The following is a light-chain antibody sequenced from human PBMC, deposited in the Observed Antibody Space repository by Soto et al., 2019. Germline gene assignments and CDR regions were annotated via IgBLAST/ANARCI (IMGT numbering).Light chain of an antibody. Sequence: DGEMTLYTSSLSASVGDRVTITCLASHGISTYLNWYQQKPGKAPKLLIYAASSLQSGVPSRFSGSGSETDFTLTISSLQPEDFATYSCQQSYSTPWTFGQGTNVDI. CDR2: AAS. CDR3: QQSYSTPWT. CDR1: HGISTY. J-gene: IGKJ1*01. V-gene: IGKV1-39*01.